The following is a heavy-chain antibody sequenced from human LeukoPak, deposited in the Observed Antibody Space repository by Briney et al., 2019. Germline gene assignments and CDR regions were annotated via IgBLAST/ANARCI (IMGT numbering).Heavy chain of an antibody. CDR2: INHSGST. J-gene: IGHJ3*02. CDR3: ARAVIALRWDAFDI. V-gene: IGHV4-34*01. D-gene: IGHD4-23*01. Sequence: SETLSLTCAVYGGSFSGYYWSWIRQPPGKGLEWIGEINHSGSTNYNPSLKSRVTISVDTSKNQFSLKLSSVTAADTAVYYCARAVIALRWDAFDIWGQGTMVTVSS. CDR1: GGSFSGYY.